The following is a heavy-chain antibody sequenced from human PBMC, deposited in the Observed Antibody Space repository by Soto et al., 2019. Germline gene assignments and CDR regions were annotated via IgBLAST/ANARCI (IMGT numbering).Heavy chain of an antibody. Sequence: GASVKVSCKASGGTFSSYAISWVRQAPGQGLEWMGGIIPIFGTANYAQKFQGRVTITADKSTSTAYMELSSLRSEDTAVYYCARDLYPRITGTTFSYGMDVWGQGTTVTVYS. J-gene: IGHJ6*02. CDR2: IIPIFGTA. CDR1: GGTFSSYA. D-gene: IGHD1-7*01. CDR3: ARDLYPRITGTTFSYGMDV. V-gene: IGHV1-69*06.